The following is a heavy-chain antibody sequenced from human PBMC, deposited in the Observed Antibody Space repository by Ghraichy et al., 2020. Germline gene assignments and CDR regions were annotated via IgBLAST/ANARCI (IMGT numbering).Heavy chain of an antibody. CDR1: GFTFSSYW. Sequence: LSLTCAASGFTFSSYWMSWVRQAPGKGLEWVANIKQDGSEKYYVDSVKGRFTISRDNAKNSLYLQMNSLRAEDTAVYYCARDSTSQNYYYDSSGYYYSDAFDIWGQGTMVTVSS. CDR2: IKQDGSEK. D-gene: IGHD3-22*01. V-gene: IGHV3-7*03. CDR3: ARDSTSQNYYYDSSGYYYSDAFDI. J-gene: IGHJ3*02.